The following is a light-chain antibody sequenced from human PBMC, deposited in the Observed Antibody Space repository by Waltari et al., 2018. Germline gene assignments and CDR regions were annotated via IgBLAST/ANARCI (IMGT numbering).Light chain of an antibody. CDR3: SSYTSNSTLYV. J-gene: IGLJ1*01. V-gene: IGLV2-14*01. CDR2: EVS. Sequence: QSALPQPASVSGSPGQSITIYCTGTSSDIGGYNYVSWYQQHPGKAPKLIIYEVSNRPSGVSNRFSGSKSGNTASLTISGLQAEDEADYSCSSYTSNSTLYVFGTGTKVTVL. CDR1: SSDIGGYNY.